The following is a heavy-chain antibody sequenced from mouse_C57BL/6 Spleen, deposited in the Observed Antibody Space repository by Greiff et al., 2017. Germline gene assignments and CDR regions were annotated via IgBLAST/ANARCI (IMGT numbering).Heavy chain of an antibody. CDR2: IDPENGDT. CDR1: GFNIKDDY. J-gene: IGHJ2*01. D-gene: IGHD2-2*01. CDR3: TRRGYDGVY. Sequence: EVKLQESGAELVRPGASVKLSCTASGFNIKDDYMHWVKQRPEQGLEWIGWIDPENGDTEYASKFQGKATITADTSSNTAYLQLSSLTSEDTAVYYCTRRGYDGVYWGQGTTLTVAS. V-gene: IGHV14-4*01.